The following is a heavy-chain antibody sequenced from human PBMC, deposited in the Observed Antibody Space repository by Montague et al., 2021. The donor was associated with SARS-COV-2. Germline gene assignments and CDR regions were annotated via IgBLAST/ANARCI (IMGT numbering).Heavy chain of an antibody. Sequence: SETLSLTCAVSGGSISSSNYWIWVRQPPGKGLEWIGEVYHGGRTNYKPSLKSRVTISVDTSKNQFSLRLSSVTAAETAVYYCARGYCSGSGCYYYYGMDVWGQGTTVTVSS. J-gene: IGHJ6*02. D-gene: IGHD2-15*01. CDR3: ARGYCSGSGCYYYYGMDV. V-gene: IGHV4-4*02. CDR1: GGSISSSNY. CDR2: VYHGGRT.